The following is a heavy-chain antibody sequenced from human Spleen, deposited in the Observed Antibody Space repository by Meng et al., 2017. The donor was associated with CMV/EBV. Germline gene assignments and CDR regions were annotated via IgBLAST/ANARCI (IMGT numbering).Heavy chain of an antibody. Sequence: SETLSLTCTVSGYSITSGYYWGWIRQPPGKGLEWIGSMYSFGRTYYNPSLKSRVTISVDTSKNQLSLKLNSVTAADSAVYYCARDSTEALDIWGQGTTVTVSS. D-gene: IGHD2-2*03. CDR3: ARDSTEALDI. J-gene: IGHJ6*02. V-gene: IGHV4-38-2*02. CDR1: GYSITSGYY. CDR2: MYSFGRT.